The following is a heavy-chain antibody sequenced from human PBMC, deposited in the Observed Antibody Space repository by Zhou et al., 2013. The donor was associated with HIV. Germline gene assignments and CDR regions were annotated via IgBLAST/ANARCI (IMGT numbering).Heavy chain of an antibody. Sequence: QVQLQESGPGLVKPSQTLSLTCTVSGGSISSGPNYWSWIRQPAGKGLEWIGHIHTSGSTSYNPSLKSRVTISVDRSKDQFSLKLSSVTAADTAVYYCARNREQQLLGFYYYYMDVWGKGTRSPSP. CDR2: IHTSGST. D-gene: IGHD6-13*01. CDR3: ARNREQQLLGFYYYYMDV. J-gene: IGHJ6*03. V-gene: IGHV4-61*09. CDR1: GGSISSGPNY.